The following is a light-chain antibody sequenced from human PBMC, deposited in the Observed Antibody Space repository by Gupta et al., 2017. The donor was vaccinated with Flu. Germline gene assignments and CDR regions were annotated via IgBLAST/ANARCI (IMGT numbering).Light chain of an antibody. CDR2: SNN. CDR1: RSNIGTNN. V-gene: IGLV1-44*01. CDR3: ATWDDSRNGPV. J-gene: IGLJ3*02. Sequence: QSVLTQPPSASGTPGLRVTISCSGSRSNIGTNNVNWYQQFPGTAPKRLIYSNNQRPSGVPDRFSGSKSGTSASLAISGLQAEDESEYYCATWDDSRNGPVFGGGTKLTVL.